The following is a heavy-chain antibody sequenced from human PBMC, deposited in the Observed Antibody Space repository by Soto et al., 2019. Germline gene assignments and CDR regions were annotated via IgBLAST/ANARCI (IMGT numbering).Heavy chain of an antibody. CDR2: IFTDNGDT. Sequence: ASVKFSCKASGYTFTANAMHWVRQVPGQRFEWMGWIFTDNGDTVYSQNFQGRVTISRDNAKSTLHLQMTGLTAADTAVYYCARDDDGRYPSNNFDMWDQGTMVTVSS. J-gene: IGHJ3*02. CDR3: ARDDDGRYPSNNFDM. CDR1: GYTFTANA. V-gene: IGHV1-3*04. D-gene: IGHD3-16*02.